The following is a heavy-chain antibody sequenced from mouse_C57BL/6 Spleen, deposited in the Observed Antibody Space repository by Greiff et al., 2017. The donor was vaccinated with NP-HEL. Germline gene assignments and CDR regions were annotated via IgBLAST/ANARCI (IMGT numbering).Heavy chain of an antibody. D-gene: IGHD1-1*01. J-gene: IGHJ2*01. Sequence: VQLQQSGPGLVQPSQSLSITCTVSGFSLTSYGVHWVRQSPGKGLEWLGVIWRGGSTDYNAAFMSRLSITKDNAKSQVFFKMNSLQADDTAIYYCARSTVVVTENYFDYWGQGTTLTVSS. CDR1: GFSLTSYG. V-gene: IGHV2-5*01. CDR3: ARSTVVVTENYFDY. CDR2: IWRGGST.